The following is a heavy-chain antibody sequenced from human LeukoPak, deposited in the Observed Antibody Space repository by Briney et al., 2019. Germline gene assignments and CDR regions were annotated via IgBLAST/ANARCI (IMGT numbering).Heavy chain of an antibody. V-gene: IGHV5-51*01. Sequence: GESLKISCKGSGYSFASYWVGWVRQMPGKGLEWMGIIYPGDSDTRYSPSFQGQVIISADKSINTAYLQWSSLKASDTAMYYCTRRSYYDSSAYYAYWGQGTLVTVSS. D-gene: IGHD3-22*01. CDR2: IYPGDSDT. J-gene: IGHJ4*02. CDR1: GYSFASYW. CDR3: TRRSYYDSSAYYAY.